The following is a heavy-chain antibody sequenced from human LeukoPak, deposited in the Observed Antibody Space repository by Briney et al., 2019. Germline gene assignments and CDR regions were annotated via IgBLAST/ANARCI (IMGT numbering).Heavy chain of an antibody. CDR3: ARNFGGGDSSGPYY. V-gene: IGHV3-20*04. CDR1: GFTFNDYG. CDR2: INWNGGRT. J-gene: IGHJ4*02. D-gene: IGHD3-22*01. Sequence: GGSLRLSCAASGFTFNDYGMSWVRQAPGKGLEWVSGINWNGGRTGYADSMKGRSIISRDNAKNSLYLQVNSLRAEDTALYYCARNFGGGDSSGPYYWGQGTLVTVSS.